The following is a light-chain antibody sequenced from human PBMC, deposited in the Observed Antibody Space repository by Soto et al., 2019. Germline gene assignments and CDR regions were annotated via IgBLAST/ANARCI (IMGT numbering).Light chain of an antibody. CDR1: SSDVGAYNY. CDR2: EVD. V-gene: IGLV2-14*01. Sequence: QSVLTQPASVSGSPGQSISISCTGSSSDVGAYNYVAWYQQKPGKAPKLLIYEVDNRPSGISHRFSGSKSGNTASLTNSGLQTEDEADYYCSSYTVINTAVFGGGTQLTVL. CDR3: SSYTVINTAV. J-gene: IGLJ3*02.